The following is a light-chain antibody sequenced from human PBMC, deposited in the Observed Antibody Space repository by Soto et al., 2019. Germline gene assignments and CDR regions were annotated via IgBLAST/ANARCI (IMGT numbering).Light chain of an antibody. CDR3: EQSYSTPRT. J-gene: IGKJ2*01. V-gene: IGKV1-39*01. CDR1: QDITNY. Sequence: DIQMTQSPSSLSASVGDRVTITCRTSQDITNYLNWYQQKPGKAPNLLIYAASNLESGVPSRFSGSGSGTDFTLTISSLEPEDFTTYCCEQSYSTPRTFGQGTKLEIK. CDR2: AAS.